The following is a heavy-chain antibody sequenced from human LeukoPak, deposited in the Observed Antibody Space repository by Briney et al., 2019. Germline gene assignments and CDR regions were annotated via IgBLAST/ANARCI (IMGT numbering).Heavy chain of an antibody. CDR1: GGSFSGYY. CDR2: INHSGST. J-gene: IGHJ4*02. Sequence: SETLSLTCAVYGGSFSGYYWSWIRQPPGKGLEWIGEINHSGSTNYNPSLKSRVTISVDTSKNQFSLKLSSVTAADTAVYYCARGGGAAAGPLDYWGRGTLVTVSS. D-gene: IGHD6-13*01. V-gene: IGHV4-34*01. CDR3: ARGGGAAAGPLDY.